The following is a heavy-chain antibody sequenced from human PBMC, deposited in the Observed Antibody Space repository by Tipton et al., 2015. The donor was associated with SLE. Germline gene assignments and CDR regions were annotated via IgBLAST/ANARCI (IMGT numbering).Heavy chain of an antibody. CDR1: GGSISSHY. V-gene: IGHV4-59*11. D-gene: IGHD2/OR15-2a*01. CDR3: ARLRLSAFDI. CDR2: IYHSGST. J-gene: IGHJ3*02. Sequence: TLSLTCTVSGGSISSHYWSWIRQPPGKGLEWIGSIYHSGSTYYKPSLKSRVTISVDTSKNQFSLKLSSVTAADTAVYYCARLRLSAFDIWGQGTMVTVSS.